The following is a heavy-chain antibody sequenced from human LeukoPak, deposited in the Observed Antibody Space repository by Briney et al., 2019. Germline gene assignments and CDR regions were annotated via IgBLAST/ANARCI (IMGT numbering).Heavy chain of an antibody. J-gene: IGHJ6*02. V-gene: IGHV1-2*04. CDR1: GYTFTSNY. D-gene: IGHD4-23*01. CDR2: INPNSGGT. CDR3: ARDQDGNSGRSDYYGMDV. Sequence: ASVKVSCKASGYTFTSNYIHWVRQAPGQGLEWMGWINPNSGGTNYAQKFQGWVTMTRDTSISTAYMELSRLRSDDTAVYYCARDQDGNSGRSDYYGMDVWGQGTTVTVSS.